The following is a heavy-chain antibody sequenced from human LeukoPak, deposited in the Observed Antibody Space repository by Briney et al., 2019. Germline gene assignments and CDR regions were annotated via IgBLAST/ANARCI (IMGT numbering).Heavy chain of an antibody. CDR3: TTVTYYNSRAPGDY. J-gene: IGHJ4*02. D-gene: IGHD2/OR15-2a*01. CDR2: ISSSSTYI. Sequence: GGSLRLSCAASGFTFSSYSLNWVRQAPGKGLEWVSSISSSSTYIFYADSVKGRFTISRDNAKNSLFLQVNSLRAEDTAVYYCTTVTYYNSRAPGDYWGQGTLVTVSS. V-gene: IGHV3-21*01. CDR1: GFTFSSYS.